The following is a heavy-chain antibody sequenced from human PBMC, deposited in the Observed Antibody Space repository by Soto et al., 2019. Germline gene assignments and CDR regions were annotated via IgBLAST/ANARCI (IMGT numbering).Heavy chain of an antibody. V-gene: IGHV2-5*02. D-gene: IGHD5-18*01. CDR2: LYWDDDE. CDR3: AHRPRGYSYYFDY. Sequence: QITLKESGPTLVKPTQTLTLTCTFSGFSLSTRGVGVGWIRQPPGKALEWLALLYWDDDEGYSPSLKSRLTITKDTSKNPVGLTVTNMDPVDTATYYCAHRPRGYSYYFDYWGQGTLVTVSS. CDR1: GFSLSTRGVG. J-gene: IGHJ4*02.